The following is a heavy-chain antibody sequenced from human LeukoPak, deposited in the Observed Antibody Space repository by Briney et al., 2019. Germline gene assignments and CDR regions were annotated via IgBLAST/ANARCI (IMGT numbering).Heavy chain of an antibody. Sequence: PGGSLRLSCAASGFTFSTYTMNWVRQAPGKGLEWVSYISSSSSTIYYADSVKGRFTISRDNAENSLYLQMNSLRAEDTAMYYCARNSDFWAYWGQGTLVTVSS. V-gene: IGHV3-48*01. CDR1: GFTFSTYT. CDR2: ISSSSSTI. CDR3: ARNSDFWAY. J-gene: IGHJ4*02. D-gene: IGHD3-3*01.